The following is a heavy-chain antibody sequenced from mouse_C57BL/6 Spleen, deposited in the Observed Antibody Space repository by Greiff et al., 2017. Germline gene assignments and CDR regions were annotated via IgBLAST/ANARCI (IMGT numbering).Heavy chain of an antibody. Sequence: EVQLMESGGDLVKPGGSLKLSCAASGFTFSSYGMSWVRQTPDKRLEWVATISSGGSYTYYPDSVKGRFTISRDNAKNTLYLQMSSLKSEDTAMYYCAREGKSNYVPFAYWGQGTLVTVSA. J-gene: IGHJ3*01. CDR1: GFTFSSYG. CDR3: AREGKSNYVPFAY. D-gene: IGHD2-5*01. CDR2: ISSGGSYT. V-gene: IGHV5-6*01.